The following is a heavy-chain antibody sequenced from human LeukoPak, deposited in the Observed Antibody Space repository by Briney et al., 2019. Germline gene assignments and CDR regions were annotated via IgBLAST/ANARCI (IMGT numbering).Heavy chain of an antibody. J-gene: IGHJ1*01. Sequence: SETLSLTCTVSGGSISSGGYYWTWIRQHPGKGLEWIGYIYYSGSTYYNPSLKSRVTVSVDTSKNQFSPRLSSVTAADTAVYYCALGYCGGGSCYAREYFQHWGQGTLVTVSS. V-gene: IGHV4-31*03. D-gene: IGHD2-15*01. CDR1: GGSISSGGYY. CDR3: ALGYCGGGSCYAREYFQH. CDR2: IYYSGST.